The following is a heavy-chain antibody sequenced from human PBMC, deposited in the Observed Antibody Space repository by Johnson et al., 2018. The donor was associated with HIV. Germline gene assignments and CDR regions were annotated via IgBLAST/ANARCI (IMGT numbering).Heavy chain of an antibody. CDR1: GLTFSDYD. J-gene: IGHJ3*02. CDR2: ISGGSAGT. V-gene: IGHV3-11*06. D-gene: IGHD3-16*01. CDR3: AGGGSDVFEI. Sequence: QVQLVESGGGVVQPGRSLRLSCAASGLTFSDYDMSWIRQAPGKGLEWVSYISGGSAGTFYADSVKGRFTISRDNSKNTLYLQMNSLRADDTAVYYCAGGGSDVFEIWGRGTMVTVSS.